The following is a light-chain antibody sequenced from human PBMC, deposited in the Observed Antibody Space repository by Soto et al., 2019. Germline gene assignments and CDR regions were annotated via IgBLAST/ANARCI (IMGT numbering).Light chain of an antibody. Sequence: IVMTQSPDCLAVSLGERATINCKSSQSVFDSSNNKSCLAWYQQKPGQSPNLLIYWASTRESGVPDRFSGSGSGTDFTLTISSLQAEDVAVYYCQQYIAPTWTFGQGTKVDIK. V-gene: IGKV4-1*01. J-gene: IGKJ1*01. CDR3: QQYIAPTWT. CDR1: QSVFDSSNNKSC. CDR2: WAS.